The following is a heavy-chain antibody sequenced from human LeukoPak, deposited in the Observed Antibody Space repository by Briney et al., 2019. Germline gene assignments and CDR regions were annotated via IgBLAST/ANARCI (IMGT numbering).Heavy chain of an antibody. CDR2: ISGGST. CDR3: AKVRWAGESRFLLWDF. V-gene: IGHV3-38-3*01. CDR1: GFTVSSNE. Sequence: RPGGSLRLSCAASGFTVSSNEMSWVRQAPGKGLEWVSSISGGSTYYADSRKGRFTISRDNSKNTLYLQMNSLRADDTAVYYCAKVRWAGESRFLLWDFWGQGTLVTVSS. D-gene: IGHD4-23*01. J-gene: IGHJ4*02.